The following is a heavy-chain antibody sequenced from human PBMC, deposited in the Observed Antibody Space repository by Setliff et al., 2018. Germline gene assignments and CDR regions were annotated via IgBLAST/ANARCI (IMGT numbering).Heavy chain of an antibody. D-gene: IGHD3-10*01. CDR3: ARSLGSGSWWNSRPFYSDY. CDR2: FYHSASS. V-gene: IGHV4-59*08. J-gene: IGHJ4*02. CDR1: GGSISSDY. Sequence: PSETLSLTCNVSGGSISSDYWSWIRQPPGKALEWIGYFYHSASSNYNPSLKGRVTMSADTSKNQLYLSLTSVSVADTAMYYCARSLGSGSWWNSRPFYSDYWGQGTLVTVSS.